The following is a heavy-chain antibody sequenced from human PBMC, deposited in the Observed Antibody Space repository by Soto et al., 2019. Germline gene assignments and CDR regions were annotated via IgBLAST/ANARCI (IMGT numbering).Heavy chain of an antibody. Sequence: ASVKVSCKASGYTFTSYGISWVRQAPGQGLEWMGIINPSGGSTSYAQKFQGRVTMTRDTSTSTVYMELSSLRSEDTAVYYCARTLLGYYDSSGYLDYWGQGTLVTVSS. J-gene: IGHJ4*02. CDR3: ARTLLGYYDSSGYLDY. V-gene: IGHV1-46*01. CDR2: INPSGGST. CDR1: GYTFTSYG. D-gene: IGHD3-22*01.